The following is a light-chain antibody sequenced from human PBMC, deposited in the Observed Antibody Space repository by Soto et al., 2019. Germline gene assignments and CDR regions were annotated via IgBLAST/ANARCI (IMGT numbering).Light chain of an antibody. CDR2: GAS. Sequence: EIVLTQSPGTLSLSPGERVTLSCRASQIVDINLAWYQQKPGHAPRLLIYGASVRAKGVPARFSGGGSGTEFSLTISSLQSEDFAVYYCHQYNKWPLYTFGQGTKVDIK. V-gene: IGKV3-15*01. CDR1: QIVDIN. J-gene: IGKJ2*01. CDR3: HQYNKWPLYT.